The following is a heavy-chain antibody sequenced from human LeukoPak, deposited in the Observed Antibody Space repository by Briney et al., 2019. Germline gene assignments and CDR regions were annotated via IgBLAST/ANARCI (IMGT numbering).Heavy chain of an antibody. CDR3: ARRDSSGWYNYFDY. J-gene: IGHJ4*02. Sequence: SVKVSCKASGGTFSSYAISWVRQAPGQGLERMGGIIPIFGTANYAQKFQGRVTITADESTSTAYMELSSLRSEDTAVYYCARRDSSGWYNYFDYWGQGTLVTVSS. CDR2: IIPIFGTA. V-gene: IGHV1-69*13. D-gene: IGHD6-19*01. CDR1: GGTFSSYA.